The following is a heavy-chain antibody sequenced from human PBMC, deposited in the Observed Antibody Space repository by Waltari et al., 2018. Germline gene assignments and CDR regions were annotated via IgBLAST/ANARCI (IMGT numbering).Heavy chain of an antibody. CDR2: IRYDGSNK. D-gene: IGHD4-17*01. CDR1: GFTFSSYG. CDR3: AMERGGDYFNWFDP. V-gene: IGHV3-30*02. J-gene: IGHJ5*02. Sequence: QVQLVESGGGVVQPGGSLRLSCAASGFTFSSYGMHWVRQAPDKGLEWVAFIRYDGSNKYYADSVKGRFTISRDNSKNTLYLQMNSLRAEDTAVYYCAMERGGDYFNWFDPWGQGTLVTVSS.